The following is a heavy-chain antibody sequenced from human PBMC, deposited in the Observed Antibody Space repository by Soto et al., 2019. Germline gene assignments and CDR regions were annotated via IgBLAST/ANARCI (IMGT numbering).Heavy chain of an antibody. D-gene: IGHD3-3*01. Sequence: QGLEWMGGFDPEDGETIYAQKFQGRVTMTEDTSTDTGYMELSSLRSEDTAVYYCATVLSAAYYDFWSGGMAFDYWGQGTLVTGSS. CDR3: ATVLSAAYYDFWSGGMAFDY. V-gene: IGHV1-24*01. J-gene: IGHJ4*02. CDR2: FDPEDGET.